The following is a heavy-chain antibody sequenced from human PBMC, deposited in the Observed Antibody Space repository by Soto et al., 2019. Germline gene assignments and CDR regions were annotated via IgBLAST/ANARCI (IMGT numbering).Heavy chain of an antibody. CDR1: CGSIISYY. CDR3: ARSDCSGGSCYSWGSFFDY. D-gene: IGHD2-15*01. CDR2: IYYSGST. J-gene: IGHJ4*02. V-gene: IGHV4-59*01. Sequence: SETLSLTCTFSCGSIISYYWSWIRQPPGKGLEWIGYIYYSGSTNYNPSLKSRVTISVDTSKNQFSLKLSSVTAADTAVYYCARSDCSGGSCYSWGSFFDYWGQGTLVTVSS.